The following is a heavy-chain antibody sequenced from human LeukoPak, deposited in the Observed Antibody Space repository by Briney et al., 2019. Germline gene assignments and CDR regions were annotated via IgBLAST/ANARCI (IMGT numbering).Heavy chain of an antibody. Sequence: SETLSLTCTVSGGSISSGSYYWSWIRQPAGKGLEWIGRMYTSGSTNYNPSLKSRVTISVDTSKNQFSLKLSSVTAADTAVYYCARNDYGSGLFDYWGQGTLVTVSS. V-gene: IGHV4-61*02. CDR1: GGSISSGSYY. CDR2: MYTSGST. D-gene: IGHD3-10*01. CDR3: ARNDYGSGLFDY. J-gene: IGHJ4*02.